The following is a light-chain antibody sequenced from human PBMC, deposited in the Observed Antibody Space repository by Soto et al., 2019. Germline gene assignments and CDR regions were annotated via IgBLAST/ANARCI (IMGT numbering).Light chain of an antibody. V-gene: IGKV3-11*01. CDR3: QQRSNWPLT. J-gene: IGKJ4*01. CDR1: QSVSSY. Sequence: DIVLTQSPATLSLSPGERATLSCRASQSVSSYLAWYQQKPGQAPRLLIYHASNRATGIPARFSGSGSGTDFILTISSLEPEDFAVYYWQQRSNWPLTFGGGTKVEIK. CDR2: HAS.